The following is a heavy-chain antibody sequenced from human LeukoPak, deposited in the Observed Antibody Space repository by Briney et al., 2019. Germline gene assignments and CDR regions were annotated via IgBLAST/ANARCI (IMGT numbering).Heavy chain of an antibody. V-gene: IGHV4-30-4*01. Sequence: SETLSLTCTLSGGSISIGDYKWSWIRQSPGKGLEWIGYIYSNGSTYSNPSLKSRLMISIYTSRNQFSLKLSSVTAADTAVYYCAKTGWRGGGAFNEFDPWGQGTLVTVSS. CDR2: IYSNGST. D-gene: IGHD3-3*02. CDR1: GGSISIGDYK. CDR3: AKTGWRGGGAFNEFDP. J-gene: IGHJ5*02.